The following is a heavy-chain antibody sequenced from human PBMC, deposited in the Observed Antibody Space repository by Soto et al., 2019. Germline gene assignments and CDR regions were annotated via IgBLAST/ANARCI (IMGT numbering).Heavy chain of an antibody. CDR1: CGSFSGHY. Sequence: SETLSLTCAVYCGSFSGHYWSWIRQPPGKGLEGIGEINHSGSTNSNPSLKSRVTISADTSKNQFSLKLSSVTAADTAVYYCARGISMIVEVQRDAPDKYYFDSWGQGTLVTVSS. V-gene: IGHV4-34*01. CDR3: ARGISMIVEVQRDAPDKYYFDS. J-gene: IGHJ4*02. D-gene: IGHD3-22*01. CDR2: INHSGST.